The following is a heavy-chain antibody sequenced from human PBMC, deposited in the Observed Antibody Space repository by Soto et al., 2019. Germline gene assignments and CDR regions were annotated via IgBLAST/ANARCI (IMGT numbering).Heavy chain of an antibody. D-gene: IGHD6-6*01. V-gene: IGHV1-69*13. CDR2: IIPIFGTA. CDR1: GGTFSSYA. CDR3: ARGRVAARPDPGY. Sequence: VKVSCKASGGTFSSYAISWVRQAPGQGLEWMGGIIPIFGTANYAQKFQGRVTITADESTSTAYMELSSLRSEDTAVYYCARGRVAARPDPGYWGQGTLVTVSS. J-gene: IGHJ4*02.